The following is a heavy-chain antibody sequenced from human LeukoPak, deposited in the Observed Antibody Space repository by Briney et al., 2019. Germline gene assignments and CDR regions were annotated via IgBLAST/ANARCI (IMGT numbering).Heavy chain of an antibody. CDR2: ISRNSTYI. CDR3: ARDEGYYFDS. Sequence: PGGSLRLSCAASGFTFSDYIMNWVRQAPGKGLEWVASISRNSTYIHYADSVKGRFTISRDNARNSLLLQMNSLRAEDTAIYYCARDEGYYFDSWGQGTQVTVSS. J-gene: IGHJ4*02. CDR1: GFTFSDYI. V-gene: IGHV3-21*01.